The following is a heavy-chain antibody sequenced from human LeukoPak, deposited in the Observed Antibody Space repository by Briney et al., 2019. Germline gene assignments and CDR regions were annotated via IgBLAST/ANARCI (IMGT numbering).Heavy chain of an antibody. Sequence: GASVKVSCRASGYTFTSYGITWVRQAPGQGLEWMGWISANNGNTDYAQNLQGRVAMTTDTSTRTAYVELRSLTSDDTAVYYCARDRYCSGGTCYTGRGIDHWGQGTLVTVSS. CDR3: ARDRYCSGGTCYTGRGIDH. CDR1: GYTFTSYG. V-gene: IGHV1-18*01. CDR2: ISANNGNT. D-gene: IGHD2-15*01. J-gene: IGHJ4*02.